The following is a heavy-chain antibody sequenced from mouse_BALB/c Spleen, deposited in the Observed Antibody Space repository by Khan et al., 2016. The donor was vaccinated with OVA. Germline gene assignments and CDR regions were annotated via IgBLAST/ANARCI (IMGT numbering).Heavy chain of an antibody. Sequence: EVQGVESGGDLVKPEGSLKLSCAASGFTFSTYGMSWVLQTPDKRLEWVATISSGGSYTYYPDSVQGRFTISRDNAKNTLYLQMSSLKSEDTAMFYCARLAYYYDSEGFAYWGQGTLVTVSA. D-gene: IGHD1-1*01. V-gene: IGHV5-6*01. CDR1: GFTFSTYG. CDR2: ISSGGSYT. CDR3: ARLAYYYDSEGFAY. J-gene: IGHJ3*01.